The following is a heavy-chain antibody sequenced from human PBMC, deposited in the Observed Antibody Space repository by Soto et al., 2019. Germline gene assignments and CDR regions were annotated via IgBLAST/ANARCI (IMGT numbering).Heavy chain of an antibody. CDR1: GYSFTNND. Sequence: ASVKVSCKASGYSFTNNDVSWVRQATGQGLEWMGWMNPGSGDAGYAQKFQGRVTMTRDISIATAYMELSSLRSDDTAIYYCARMATFGSLNWFDPWGQGTLATAPQ. V-gene: IGHV1-8*01. CDR3: ARMATFGSLNWFDP. J-gene: IGHJ5*02. D-gene: IGHD3-16*01. CDR2: MNPGSGDA.